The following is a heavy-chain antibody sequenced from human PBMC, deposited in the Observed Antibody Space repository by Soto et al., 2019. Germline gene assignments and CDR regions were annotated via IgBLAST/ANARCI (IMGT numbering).Heavy chain of an antibody. CDR1: GYTFTSYG. Sequence: QVQLVQSGAEVKKPGASVKVSCKASGYTFTSYGISWVRQAPGQGLEWMGWISAYNGNTNYAQKLQGRVTMTTDTSTSTADMELRSLRSDDTAVYYCARDTITFGGVIVIPTDYWGQGTLVTVSS. J-gene: IGHJ4*02. D-gene: IGHD3-16*02. CDR2: ISAYNGNT. V-gene: IGHV1-18*04. CDR3: ARDTITFGGVIVIPTDY.